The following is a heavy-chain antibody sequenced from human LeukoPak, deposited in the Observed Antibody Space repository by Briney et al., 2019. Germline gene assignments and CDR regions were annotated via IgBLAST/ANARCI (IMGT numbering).Heavy chain of an antibody. V-gene: IGHV3-23*01. CDR2: LSGTGGTR. CDR3: AKDRIGTYYFFDS. D-gene: IGHD3-10*01. Sequence: GGSLRLSCTASGFSFSSYAMAWVRQAPGKGLEWVSALSGTGGTRYYANSVKGRFTIFRDNSKNTVYLQMNSLRADDTAVYYCAKDRIGTYYFFDSWGQGTLVTVSS. J-gene: IGHJ4*02. CDR1: GFSFSSYA.